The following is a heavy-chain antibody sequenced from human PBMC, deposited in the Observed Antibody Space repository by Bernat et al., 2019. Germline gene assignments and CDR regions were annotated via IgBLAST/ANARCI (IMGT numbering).Heavy chain of an antibody. J-gene: IGHJ4*02. V-gene: IGHV3-23*01. Sequence: EVQLLESGGGLVQPGGSLRLSCAASGFTFSNYAMSWVRQAPGKGLEWVSAIGGSDGNTYYADSVKGRFTISRDNSKNILYLQMNSLRAEDTAVYSCSRPGGSYVVRGFDSWGQGTLVTVSS. D-gene: IGHD1-26*01. CDR3: SRPGGSYVVRGFDS. CDR2: IGGSDGNT. CDR1: GFTFSNYA.